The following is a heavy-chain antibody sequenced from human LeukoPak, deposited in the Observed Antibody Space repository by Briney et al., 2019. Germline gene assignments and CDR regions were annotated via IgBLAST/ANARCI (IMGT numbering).Heavy chain of an antibody. Sequence: SETLSLTCDVSNFSISSGYYWGWIRQPTGKGLEWVGSIYHSGSTYYKPSLESRVTISVDTAKNQFSLKLRSVTAADTAVHYCASTMMTFGGVIAAAAYYFDYWGQGVLVTVSS. CDR2: IYHSGST. CDR3: ASTMMTFGGVIAAAAYYFDY. V-gene: IGHV4-38-2*01. CDR1: NFSISSGYY. D-gene: IGHD3-16*02. J-gene: IGHJ4*02.